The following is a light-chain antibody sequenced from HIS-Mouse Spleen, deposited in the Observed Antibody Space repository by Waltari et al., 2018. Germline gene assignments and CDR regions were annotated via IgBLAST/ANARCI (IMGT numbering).Light chain of an antibody. CDR3: AAWDDSLNGWV. Sequence: QSVLTQPPSASGTPGQRVTIPSSGSSPNIGSNTLNWYHQLPGTAPKLLIYSNKQRPSGVPDRFSGSKSGTSASLAISGLQSEDEADYYCAAWDDSLNGWVFGGGTKLTVL. J-gene: IGLJ3*02. CDR1: SPNIGSNT. V-gene: IGLV1-44*01. CDR2: SNK.